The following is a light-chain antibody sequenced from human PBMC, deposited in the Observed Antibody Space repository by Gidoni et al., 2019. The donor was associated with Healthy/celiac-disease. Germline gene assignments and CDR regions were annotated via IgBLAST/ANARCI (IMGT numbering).Light chain of an antibody. CDR2: DAS. CDR1: QGVTMY. CDR3: QQRSNWVYT. V-gene: IGKV3-11*01. Sequence: IVLTHSPATLSLSPGERATLSCRASQGVTMYLAWYQKKPGQAPRLLIYDASNRATGLPARLSGSGSGTDFTLTINSLEPKDFAVYYCQQRSNWVYTFGQGTKLEIK. J-gene: IGKJ2*01.